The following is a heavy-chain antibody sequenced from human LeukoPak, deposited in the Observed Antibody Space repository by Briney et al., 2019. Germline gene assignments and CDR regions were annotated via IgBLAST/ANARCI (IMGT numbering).Heavy chain of an antibody. CDR2: ISYDGSNK. Sequence: GGSLRLSCAASGFTFSSYGIHWVRQAPGKGLEWVAVISYDGSNKYYADSVKGRFTISRDNSKNTLYLQMNSLRAEDTAVYYCSYFASWGQGTLVTVSS. J-gene: IGHJ4*02. V-gene: IGHV3-30*03. CDR3: SYFAS. CDR1: GFTFSSYG. D-gene: IGHD3-10*01.